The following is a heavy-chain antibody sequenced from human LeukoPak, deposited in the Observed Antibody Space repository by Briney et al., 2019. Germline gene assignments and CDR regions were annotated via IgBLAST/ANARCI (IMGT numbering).Heavy chain of an antibody. D-gene: IGHD5-18*01. J-gene: IGHJ4*02. CDR1: GFTFSSYG. Sequence: PGGSLRLSCAASGFTFSSYGMHWVRQAPGKGLEWVAFIRYDGSNKYYADSVKSRFTVSRDNSKNTLYLQMNRLRAEDTAVYFCARFAVYVDAPIVTAYYFDYWGQGTLVTVSS. V-gene: IGHV3-30*02. CDR2: IRYDGSNK. CDR3: ARFAVYVDAPIVTAYYFDY.